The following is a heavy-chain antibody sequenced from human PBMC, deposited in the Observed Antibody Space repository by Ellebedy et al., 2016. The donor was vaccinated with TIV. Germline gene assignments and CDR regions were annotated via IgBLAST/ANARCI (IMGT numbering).Heavy chain of an antibody. CDR2: ITYDGET. CDR1: GFTFSDYG. D-gene: IGHD4-11*01. Sequence: PGGSLRLSCAASGFTFSDYGIHWVRQAPGKGLEWVALITYDGETYYADAVQGRFIISRDNSKNTLYLQMNSLRAEDTAVYYCAKRGGLTTNTPTYFDHWGQGSLVTVSA. J-gene: IGHJ4*02. V-gene: IGHV3-30*19. CDR3: AKRGGLTTNTPTYFDH.